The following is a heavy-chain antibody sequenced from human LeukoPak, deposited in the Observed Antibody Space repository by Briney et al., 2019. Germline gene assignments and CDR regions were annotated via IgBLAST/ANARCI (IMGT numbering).Heavy chain of an antibody. Sequence: SETLSLTCAVYGGSFSGYYWSWIRQPPGKGLEWIGEINHSGSTNYNPSLKSRVTISVDTSKNQFSLKLSSVTAADTAVYYRARSEDSSGYYLHDYWGQGTLVTVSS. CDR3: ARSEDSSGYYLHDY. D-gene: IGHD3-22*01. CDR1: GGSFSGYY. CDR2: INHSGST. J-gene: IGHJ4*02. V-gene: IGHV4-34*01.